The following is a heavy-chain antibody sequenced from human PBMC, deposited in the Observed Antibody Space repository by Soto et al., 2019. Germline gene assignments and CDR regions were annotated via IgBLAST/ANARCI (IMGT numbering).Heavy chain of an antibody. V-gene: IGHV4-31*03. Sequence: SETLSLTCTVSGGSVSSDGYYWSWIRQHPGKGLEWIGNIYYSGSTNYNPSLKSRVAISIDTSKNHFSLTLTSVTAADTAVYYCARYRLFGGILTEFDYWGQGTLVTVSS. CDR2: IYYSGST. CDR3: ARYRLFGGILTEFDY. CDR1: GGSVSSDGYY. J-gene: IGHJ4*02. D-gene: IGHD2-21*01.